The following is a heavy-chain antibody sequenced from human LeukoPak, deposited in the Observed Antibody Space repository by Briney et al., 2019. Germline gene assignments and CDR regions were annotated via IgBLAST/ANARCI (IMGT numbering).Heavy chain of an antibody. D-gene: IGHD5-24*01. CDR1: GASMSRYY. CDR3: ARGGGYNLAFDY. Sequence: SEALSLTCSVSGASMSRYYWNWIRQPPGKGLEWIGYIYYSGSTNYNPSLKSRVTISVDTSKNQFSLKLSSVTAADTAVYYCARGGGYNLAFDYWGQGTLVTVSS. CDR2: IYYSGST. J-gene: IGHJ4*02. V-gene: IGHV4-59*01.